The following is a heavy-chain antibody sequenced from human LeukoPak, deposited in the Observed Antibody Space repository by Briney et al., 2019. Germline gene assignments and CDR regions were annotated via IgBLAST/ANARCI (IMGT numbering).Heavy chain of an antibody. CDR2: ISSRSSYI. CDR1: GFTFSSYS. Sequence: GGSLRLSCAASGFTFSSYSMNWVRQAPGKGLEWVSSISSRSSYIYYADSVKGRFTISRDNAKNSLYLQMNSLRAEDTAVYYCARDAWDIVVVPAAALDFNWFDPWGQGTLVTVSS. D-gene: IGHD2-2*01. CDR3: ARDAWDIVVVPAAALDFNWFDP. V-gene: IGHV3-21*01. J-gene: IGHJ5*02.